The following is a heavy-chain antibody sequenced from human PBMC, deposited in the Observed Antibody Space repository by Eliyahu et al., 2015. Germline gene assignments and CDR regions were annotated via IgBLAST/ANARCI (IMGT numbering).Heavy chain of an antibody. CDR3: ARDDYSNSSYYYYGMDV. Sequence: EVQLVESGGGLVKPGGSXXLSXXASGXXFSSXXMNWVRQAPGKGLEWVSSISSSSSYIYYADSVKGRFTISRDNAKNSLYLQMNSLRAEDTTVYYCARDDYSNSSYYYYGMDVWGQGTTVTVSS. CDR2: ISSSSSYI. V-gene: IGHV3-21*01. D-gene: IGHD4-11*01. J-gene: IGHJ6*02. CDR1: GXXFSSXX.